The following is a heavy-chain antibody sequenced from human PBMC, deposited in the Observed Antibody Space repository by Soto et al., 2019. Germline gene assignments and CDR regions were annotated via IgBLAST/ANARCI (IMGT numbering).Heavy chain of an antibody. D-gene: IGHD4-17*01. V-gene: IGHV4-34*01. CDR1: GGSFSGYY. J-gene: IGHJ5*02. CDR3: ARGDGGFDP. Sequence: SETLSLTCAVYGGSFSGYYWSWIRQPPGKGLEWIGEINHSGSTNYNPSLKSRVTISVDTSKNHFSLKLSSVTVADTAVYYCARGDGGFDPWGQGTLVTVSS. CDR2: INHSGST.